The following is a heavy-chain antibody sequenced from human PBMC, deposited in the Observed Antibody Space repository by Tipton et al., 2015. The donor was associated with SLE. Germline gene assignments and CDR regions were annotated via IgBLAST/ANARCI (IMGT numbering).Heavy chain of an antibody. CDR2: IIPIFGTA. CDR3: ARDIVVLPAALGGMDV. D-gene: IGHD2-2*01. Sequence: QSGAEVKKPGASVMVSCKASGYTFIGYYIHWVRQAPGQGLEWMGGIIPIFGTANYAQKFQGRVTITTDESTSTAYMELSSLRSEDTAVYYCARDIVVLPAALGGMDVWGQGTTVTVSS. V-gene: IGHV1-69*05. J-gene: IGHJ6*02. CDR1: GYTFIGYY.